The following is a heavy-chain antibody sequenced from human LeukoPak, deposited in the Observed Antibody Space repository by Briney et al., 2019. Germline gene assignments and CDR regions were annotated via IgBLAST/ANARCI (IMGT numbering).Heavy chain of an antibody. CDR1: GFTFYDFS. CDR3: AKTSSQWKGGVEYLGMDV. V-gene: IGHV3-9*01. D-gene: IGHD2/OR15-2a*01. J-gene: IGHJ6*02. CDR2: ISWMGDNV. Sequence: GGSLRLSCAASGFTFYDFSRHGARHAPGGGWEWSSGISWMGDNVAYADSVKDRFTISRDNAKNSLYLQMRSLRDDDTALYFCAKTSSQWKGGVEYLGMDVWGQGTTVTVSS.